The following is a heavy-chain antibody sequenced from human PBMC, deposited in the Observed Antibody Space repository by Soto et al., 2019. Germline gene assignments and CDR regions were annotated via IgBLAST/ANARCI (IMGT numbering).Heavy chain of an antibody. CDR3: TTDCISTSCDYPRARPSDLDY. CDR2: ISSSSTYI. Sequence: GGSLRLSCAASGFTFSNYNMNWVRQAPGKGLEWVSSISSSSTYIYYADSVKGRFTISRDNAKNSLYLQMNSLKTEDTAVYYCTTDCISTSCDYPRARPSDLDYWGQGTLVTVSS. J-gene: IGHJ4*02. CDR1: GFTFSNYN. D-gene: IGHD2-2*01. V-gene: IGHV3-21*03.